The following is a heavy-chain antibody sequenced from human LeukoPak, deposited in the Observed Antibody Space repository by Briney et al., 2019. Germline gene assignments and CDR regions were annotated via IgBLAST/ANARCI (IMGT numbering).Heavy chain of an antibody. V-gene: IGHV4-39*01. CDR2: IYYSGTT. CDR3: ARRYGDYNLDY. CDR1: GGSISSYY. Sequence: SETLSLTCTVSGGSISSYYWVWIRQPPGKGLEWIGNIYYSGTTYYNPSLKSRVTISIDTSKNQFSLKLSSVTAADTAVYYCARRYGDYNLDYWGQGTLVTVSS. J-gene: IGHJ4*02. D-gene: IGHD4-17*01.